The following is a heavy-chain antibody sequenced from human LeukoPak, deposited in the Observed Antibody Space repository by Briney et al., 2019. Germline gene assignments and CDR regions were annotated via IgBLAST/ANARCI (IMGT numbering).Heavy chain of an antibody. CDR3: ARDLGATIFDFDY. J-gene: IGHJ4*02. CDR2: ISSIGSTI. D-gene: IGHD1-26*01. Sequence: TGGSLRLSCAASGFTFSTYTMNWVRQAPGKGLEWVSSISSIGSTIYCADSVKGRFTISRDNAKNSLYLQMNSLRVEDTAVYYCARDLGATIFDFDYWGQGTLVTVSS. V-gene: IGHV3-48*01. CDR1: GFTFSTYT.